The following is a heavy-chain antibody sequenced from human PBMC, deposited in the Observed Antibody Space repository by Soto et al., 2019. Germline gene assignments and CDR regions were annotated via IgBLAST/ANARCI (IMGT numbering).Heavy chain of an antibody. V-gene: IGHV4-4*07. D-gene: IGHD6-13*01. CDR2: IYTSGST. CDR1: GAFIIGYY. CDR3: ARESTVAGTDNWFDS. Sequence: SETLSLTCTVSGAFIIGYYWSWIRQPAGKGLEWIGRIYTSGSTKYSPSLKSRATMSVDTSKKQFSLKLNSVTAADTAVYYCARESTVAGTDNWFDSWGQGTLVTVSS. J-gene: IGHJ5*01.